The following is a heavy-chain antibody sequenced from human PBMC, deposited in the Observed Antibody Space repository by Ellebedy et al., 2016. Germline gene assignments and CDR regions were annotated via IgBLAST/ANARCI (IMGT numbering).Heavy chain of an antibody. CDR2: IYYTGST. CDR3: ARGDSSSSRVYY. CDR1: GDSISSYY. Sequence: SETLSLTCTVSGDSISSYYWSWIRQPPGKGLEWLGYIYYTGSTNYNPSLKSRVTMSVDTSKNQFSLRLDSVTAADTAVYFCARGDSSSSRVYYWGQGTLVTVSS. J-gene: IGHJ4*02. D-gene: IGHD6-6*01. V-gene: IGHV4-59*01.